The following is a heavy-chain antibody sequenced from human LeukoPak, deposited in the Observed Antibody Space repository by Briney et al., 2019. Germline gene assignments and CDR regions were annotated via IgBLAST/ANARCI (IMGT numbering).Heavy chain of an antibody. V-gene: IGHV4-39*01. D-gene: IGHD5-12*01. J-gene: IGHJ3*02. Sequence: GSLRLSCVASGFTFSSYSMNWVRQAPGKGLEWIGTIFYSGSTYYNPSLKSRITISVDTSKNQFSLKLSSVTAADTAVYYCARHSRSGYSDYESAFDIWGQGTMVIVSS. CDR3: ARHSRSGYSDYESAFDI. CDR1: GFTFSSYSMN. CDR2: IFYSGST.